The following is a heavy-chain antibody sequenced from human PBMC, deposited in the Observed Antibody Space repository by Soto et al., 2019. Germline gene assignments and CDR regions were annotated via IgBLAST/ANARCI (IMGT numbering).Heavy chain of an antibody. D-gene: IGHD2-15*01. CDR2: IIPILGIA. J-gene: IGHJ4*02. CDR1: GGTFSSYT. V-gene: IGHV1-69*08. CDR3: ARDKDCSGGSCYSGY. Sequence: QVQLVQSGAEVKKPGSSVKVSCKASGGTFSSYTISWVRQAPGQGLEWMGRIIPILGIANYAQKFQGRVTSTADKSTSTAYMELGSVRSEDTAVDYCARDKDCSGGSCYSGYWGQGTLVTVSS.